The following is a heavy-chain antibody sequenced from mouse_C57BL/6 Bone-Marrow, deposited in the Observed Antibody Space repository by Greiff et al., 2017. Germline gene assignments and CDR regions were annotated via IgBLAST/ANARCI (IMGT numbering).Heavy chain of an antibody. Sequence: QVQLQQPGAELVRPGTSVKLSCKASGYTFTSYWMHWVKQRPGQGLEWIGVIDPSDSYNNYNQKLKGKATLTGDTYSSTAYMQLSSLTSEDSAVYYCGLDSSGPWFAYWGQGTLVTVSA. CDR1: GYTFTSYW. V-gene: IGHV1-59*01. CDR2: IDPSDSYN. D-gene: IGHD3-2*02. CDR3: GLDSSGPWFAY. J-gene: IGHJ3*01.